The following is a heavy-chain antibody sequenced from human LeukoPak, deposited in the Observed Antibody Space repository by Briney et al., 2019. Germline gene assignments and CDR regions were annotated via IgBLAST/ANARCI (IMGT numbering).Heavy chain of an antibody. J-gene: IGHJ4*02. D-gene: IGHD2-2*01. V-gene: IGHV1-69*13. CDR3: ARVVGYCSSTSCYRPLGYFDY. Sequence: VASVKVSCKASGGTFSSYAISWVRQAPGQGVEWMGGIIPIFGTANYAQRFQGRVTITAEEYTRTDYMELSSLTSEHTAVYYCARVVGYCSSTSCYRPLGYFDYWGQGTLVTVSS. CDR2: IIPIFGTA. CDR1: GGTFSSYA.